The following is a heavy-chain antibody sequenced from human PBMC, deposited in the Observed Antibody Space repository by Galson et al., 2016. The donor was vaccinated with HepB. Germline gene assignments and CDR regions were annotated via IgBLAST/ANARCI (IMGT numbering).Heavy chain of an antibody. CDR2: VNSAGGST. CDR1: GFSFSRCW. CDR3: PGSTGATAPFDY. J-gene: IGHJ4*02. Sequence: SLRLSCAASGFSFSRCWLHWFRQAPGKGLVWVSRVNSAGGSTAHAALVKGRFTGTRDNAKNMMYLQTNSLTVDEPAIYCCPGSTGATAPFDYWGQGTLVTVSS. V-gene: IGHV3-74*01. D-gene: IGHD1-1*01.